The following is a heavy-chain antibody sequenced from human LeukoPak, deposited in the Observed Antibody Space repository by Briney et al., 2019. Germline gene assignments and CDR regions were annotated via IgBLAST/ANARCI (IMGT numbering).Heavy chain of an antibody. CDR1: GFTFDDYA. J-gene: IGHJ4*02. D-gene: IGHD2-2*01. Sequence: GRSLRLSCAASGFTFDDYAMHWVRQAPGKGLEWDSGISWNSGSIGYADSVKGRFTISRDNSKNTLYLQMNSLRAEDTAVYYCARVSTSFDYWGQGTLVTVSS. CDR3: ARVSTSFDY. V-gene: IGHV3-9*01. CDR2: ISWNSGSI.